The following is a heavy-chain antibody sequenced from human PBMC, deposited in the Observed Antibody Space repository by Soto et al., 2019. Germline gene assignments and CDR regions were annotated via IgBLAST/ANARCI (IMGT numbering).Heavy chain of an antibody. CDR3: AKDGIPLEEQLGGPSGYFDY. CDR2: ISYDGSNK. V-gene: IGHV3-30*18. J-gene: IGHJ4*02. Sequence: GGSLRLSCAASGFTFSSYGMHWVRQAPGKGLEWVAVISYDGSNKYYEDSVKGRFTISRDNSKNTLYLQMNSLRAEDTGVYYCAKDGIPLEEQLGGPSGYFDYWGQGTLVTVSS. D-gene: IGHD6-6*01. CDR1: GFTFSSYG.